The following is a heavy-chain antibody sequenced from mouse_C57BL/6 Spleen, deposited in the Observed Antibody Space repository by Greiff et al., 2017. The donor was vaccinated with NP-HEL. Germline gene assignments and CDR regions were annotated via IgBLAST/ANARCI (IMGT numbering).Heavy chain of an antibody. CDR2: ISYDGSN. CDR3: ARGQLLFAY. V-gene: IGHV3-6*01. Sequence: EVKLMESGPGLVKPSQSLSLTCSVTGYSITSGYYWNWIRQFPGNKLEWMGYISYDGSNNYNPSLKNRISITRDTSKNQFFLKLNSVTTEDTATYYCARGQLLFAYWGQGTLVTVSA. CDR1: GYSITSGYY. D-gene: IGHD3-2*01. J-gene: IGHJ3*01.